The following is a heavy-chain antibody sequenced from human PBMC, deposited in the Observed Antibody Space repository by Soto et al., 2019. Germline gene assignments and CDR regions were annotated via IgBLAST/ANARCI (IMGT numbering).Heavy chain of an antibody. CDR1: GFTVSSNY. CDR2: IYSGGST. CDR3: ASSLPLYSSGWLPRYHAFDI. D-gene: IGHD6-19*01. Sequence: PGGSLRLSCAASGFTVSSNYMSWVRQAPGKGLEWVSVIYSGGSTYYADSVKGRFTISRDNSKNTLYLQMNSLRAEDTAVYYCASSLPLYSSGWLPRYHAFDIWGQGTMVTVSS. J-gene: IGHJ3*02. V-gene: IGHV3-53*01.